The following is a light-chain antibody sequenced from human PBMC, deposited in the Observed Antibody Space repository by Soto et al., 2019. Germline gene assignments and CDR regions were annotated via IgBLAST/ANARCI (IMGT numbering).Light chain of an antibody. CDR1: QSISSY. V-gene: IGKV1-39*01. Sequence: DIQMTQSPSSLSASVGDRVTITCRASQSISSYLNWYQQKPGKAPKLLIYAASSLQSGVPSRFSGSGSGTDFTLTISSLQPEDFATYYCQQSYSTPYTCGKGTKLESK. CDR2: AAS. J-gene: IGKJ2*01. CDR3: QQSYSTPYT.